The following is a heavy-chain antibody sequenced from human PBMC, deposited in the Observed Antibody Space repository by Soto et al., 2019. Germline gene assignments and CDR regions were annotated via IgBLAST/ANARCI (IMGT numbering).Heavy chain of an antibody. J-gene: IGHJ6*02. CDR1: GYTFTSYG. CDR2: ISAYNGNT. D-gene: IGHD3-3*02. Sequence: ASVKVSCKASGYTFTSYGISWVRQAPGQGLEWMGWISAYNGNTNYAQKLQGRVTMTTDTSTSTAYMELRSLRSDDTAVYYCARDLTHFWSGPIPPHYYYGIDVWGQGTTVTVSS. V-gene: IGHV1-18*04. CDR3: ARDLTHFWSGPIPPHYYYGIDV.